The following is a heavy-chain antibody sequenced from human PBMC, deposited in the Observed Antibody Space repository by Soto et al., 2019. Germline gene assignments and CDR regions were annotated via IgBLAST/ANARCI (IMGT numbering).Heavy chain of an antibody. CDR2: IVPTLRIT. D-gene: IGHD3-10*01. CDR1: GGTSTIYT. Sequence: QVQLVQSGAEVKRPGYSLKVSCETSGGTSTIYTITWVRQAPGQGLQWMGRIVPTLRITNYAQGFQGRLTITADTSTSTVYMELSSLTSEDAVVYYCTTQKFGAGRVGVHYWGQGTLVTVSS. V-gene: IGHV1-69*02. J-gene: IGHJ4*02. CDR3: TTQKFGAGRVGVHY.